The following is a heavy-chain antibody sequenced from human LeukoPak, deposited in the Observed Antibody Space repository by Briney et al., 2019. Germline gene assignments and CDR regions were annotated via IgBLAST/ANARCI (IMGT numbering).Heavy chain of an antibody. D-gene: IGHD3-22*01. CDR3: TSSAAPTYYDISSSDTFDI. Sequence: SETLSLTCTVSGGSISSSTYYWGWVRQPPGKGPEWIATIYYTGSTYYNPSLKSRVTISLDTSKSQFSLKVTSVTAADTAVYYCTSSAAPTYYDISSSDTFDIWGLGTMVTVSS. CDR1: GGSISSSTYY. CDR2: IYYTGST. V-gene: IGHV4-39*01. J-gene: IGHJ3*02.